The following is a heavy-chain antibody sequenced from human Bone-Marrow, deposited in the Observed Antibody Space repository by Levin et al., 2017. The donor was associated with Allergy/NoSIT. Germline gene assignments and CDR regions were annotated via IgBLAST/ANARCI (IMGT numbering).Heavy chain of an antibody. Sequence: KAGGSLRLSCAVYGGSFSGYYWSWIRQPPGKGLEWIGEINHSGSTNYNPSLKSRVTISVDTSKNQFSLKLSSVTAADTAVYYCARGIITSQNIVISFFDYWGQGTLVTVSS. CDR1: GGSFSGYY. V-gene: IGHV4-34*01. D-gene: IGHD2/OR15-2a*01. CDR3: ARGIITSQNIVISFFDY. J-gene: IGHJ4*02. CDR2: INHSGST.